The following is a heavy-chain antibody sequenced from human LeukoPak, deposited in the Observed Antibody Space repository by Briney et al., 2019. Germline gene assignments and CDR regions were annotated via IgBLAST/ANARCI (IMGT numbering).Heavy chain of an antibody. CDR3: ARRVYRTFTYFDY. Sequence: GESLKISCKGSGYSFTSYWIGWVRQMPGKGLEWMEIIYPGDSDTRYSPSSQGQVTISADKSISTAYLQWSSLKASDTAMYYCARRVYRTFTYFDYWGQGTLVTVSS. CDR2: IYPGDSDT. CDR1: GYSFTSYW. D-gene: IGHD1-14*01. J-gene: IGHJ4*02. V-gene: IGHV5-51*01.